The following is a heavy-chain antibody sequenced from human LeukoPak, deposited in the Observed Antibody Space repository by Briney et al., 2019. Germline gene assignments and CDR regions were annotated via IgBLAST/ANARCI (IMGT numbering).Heavy chain of an antibody. Sequence: GGSLRLSCVASGFRFSSHAMSWVRQAPGKGLEWVSSISDSGESTYYADSVKGRFTISRDNSKNTLYLQMNSLRAEDTAVYYCAKLTFDIWGQGTMVTASS. J-gene: IGHJ3*02. CDR1: GFRFSSHA. CDR3: AKLTFDI. V-gene: IGHV3-23*01. CDR2: ISDSGEST.